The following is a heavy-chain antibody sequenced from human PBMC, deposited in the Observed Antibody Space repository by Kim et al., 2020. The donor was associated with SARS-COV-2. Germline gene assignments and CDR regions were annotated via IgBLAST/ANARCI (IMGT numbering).Heavy chain of an antibody. D-gene: IGHD3-10*01. CDR3: TTEYYYGSGSYYNEGYYYSGMDV. CDR1: GFTFSNAW. V-gene: IGHV3-15*01. CDR2: IKSKTDGGTT. Sequence: GGSLRLSCAASGFTFSNAWMSWVRQAPGKGLEWVGRIKSKTDGGTTDYAAPVKGRFTISRDDSKNTLYLQMNSLKTEDTAVYYCTTEYYYGSGSYYNEGYYYSGMDVWGQGTTVTVSS. J-gene: IGHJ6*02.